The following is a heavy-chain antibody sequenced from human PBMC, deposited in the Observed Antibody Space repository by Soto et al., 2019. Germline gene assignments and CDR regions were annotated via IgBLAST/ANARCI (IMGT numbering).Heavy chain of an antibody. V-gene: IGHV3-33*01. J-gene: IGHJ4*02. D-gene: IGHD5-12*01. CDR1: GFTFSSYG. CDR3: AREWLKSEGIDY. Sequence: GWSLRLSCAASGFTFSSYGMHWVRQAPGKGLEWVAVIWYDGSNKYYADSVKGRFTISRDNSKNTLYLQMNSLRAEDTAVYYCAREWLKSEGIDYWGQGTLVTVSS. CDR2: IWYDGSNK.